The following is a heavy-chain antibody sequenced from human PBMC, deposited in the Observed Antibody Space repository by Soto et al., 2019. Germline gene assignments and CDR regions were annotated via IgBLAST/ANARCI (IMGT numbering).Heavy chain of an antibody. CDR2: INPNSGGT. CDR1: GYTFTGYY. D-gene: IGHD6-19*01. Sequence: GSSVKVSCKASGYTFTGYYMPWVRQAPGRGLEWMGWINPNSGGTNYAQKFQGRVTMTRDTSISTAYMELSMLRSDDTAVYYCARQGAVAGPFGFDPWAQRTLVPVSS. J-gene: IGHJ5*02. CDR3: ARQGAVAGPFGFDP. V-gene: IGHV1-2*02.